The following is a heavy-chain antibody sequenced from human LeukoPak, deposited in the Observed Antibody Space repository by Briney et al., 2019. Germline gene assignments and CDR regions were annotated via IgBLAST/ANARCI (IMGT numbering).Heavy chain of an antibody. V-gene: IGHV4-61*01. Sequence: PSETLSLTCTVSAGSVSNGNYYWSWLRQPPGKALEWIGYIYYTGTTYYIPSLEGRVTISVDTSKNQFSVKLNSVTAADTAVYYCASHYVPAATNYYYYYGMDVWGQGTTVTVSS. D-gene: IGHD2-2*01. CDR2: IYYTGTT. J-gene: IGHJ6*02. CDR1: AGSVSNGNYY. CDR3: ASHYVPAATNYYYYYGMDV.